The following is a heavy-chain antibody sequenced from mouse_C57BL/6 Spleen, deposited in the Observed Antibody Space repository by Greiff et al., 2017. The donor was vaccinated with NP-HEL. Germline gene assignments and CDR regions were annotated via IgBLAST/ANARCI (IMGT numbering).Heavy chain of an antibody. CDR3: ARGGPTMEDYFDY. V-gene: IGHV1-63*01. J-gene: IGHJ2*01. D-gene: IGHD2-10*01. CDR1: GYTFTNYW. CDR2: IYPGGGYT. Sequence: VQLQQSGAELVRPGTSVKMSCKASGYTFTNYWIGWAKQRPGHGLEWIGDIYPGGGYTNYNEKFKGKATLTADKSSSTAYMQFSSLTSEDSAIYYCARGGPTMEDYFDYWGQGTTLTVSS.